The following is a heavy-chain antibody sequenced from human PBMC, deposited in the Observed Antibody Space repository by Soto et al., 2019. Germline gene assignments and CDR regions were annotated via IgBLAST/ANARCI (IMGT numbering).Heavy chain of an antibody. CDR1: GGSISSYD. CDR3: ALRSMAVVPEY. Sequence: AXXTLSLRNTVAGGSISSYDGRWIRQPPGKGLEWIGYIYYSGSANYNPSLKSRVTLSVDTSTNQCSLTLRSMTAADTAVYYCALRSMAVVPEYWGQGTLVTVSS. J-gene: IGHJ4*02. CDR2: IYYSGSA. V-gene: IGHV4-59*01. D-gene: IGHD3-22*01.